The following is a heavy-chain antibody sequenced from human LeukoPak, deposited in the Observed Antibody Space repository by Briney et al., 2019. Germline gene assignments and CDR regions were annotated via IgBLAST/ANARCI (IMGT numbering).Heavy chain of an antibody. V-gene: IGHV5-10-1*01. CDR1: GYSFTSYW. CDR3: VRCLPQYCSGGSCYSPRDYYYYGMDV. CDR2: IDPGDSYT. Sequence: GESLKISCKGSGYSFTSYWITWVRQMPGKGLEWMGRIDPGDSYTNYSPSFQGHVTISADKSISTAYLQWSSLKASDTAMYYCVRCLPQYCSGGSCYSPRDYYYYGMDVWGKGTTVTVSS. J-gene: IGHJ6*04. D-gene: IGHD2-15*01.